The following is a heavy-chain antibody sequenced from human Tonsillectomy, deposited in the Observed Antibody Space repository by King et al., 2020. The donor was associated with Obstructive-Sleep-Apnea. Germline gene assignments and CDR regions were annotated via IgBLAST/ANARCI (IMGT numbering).Heavy chain of an antibody. D-gene: IGHD3-3*01. Sequence: DVQLVESGGGLVQPGGSLRLSCAASGFNVRSDYMTWVRQAPGKGLEWVSLIYSADSTYYADSVKGRFTISRHSSNNTLYLQMNSLRVEDTAVYYCARGWCCADFWSDYHGFDIWGQGTMVTVSS. V-gene: IGHV3-53*04. CDR3: ARGWCCADFWSDYHGFDI. CDR1: GFNVRSDY. CDR2: IYSADST. J-gene: IGHJ4*03.